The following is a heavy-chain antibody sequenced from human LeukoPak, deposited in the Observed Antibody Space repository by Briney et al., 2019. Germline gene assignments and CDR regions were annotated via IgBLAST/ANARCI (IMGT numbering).Heavy chain of an antibody. CDR3: ARHFAYSSSSYFDY. D-gene: IGHD6-6*01. CDR2: IYNSVST. V-gene: IGHV4-61*01. J-gene: IGHJ4*02. CDR1: GGSVSSGSYY. Sequence: SETLSLTCIVSGGSVSSGSYYWSWIRQPPGKGLEWIGYIYNSVSTNYNPSLKSRVTMFEDKSKNQFSLRLYSVTVADTAVYYCARHFAYSSSSYFDYWGQGSLVTVSS.